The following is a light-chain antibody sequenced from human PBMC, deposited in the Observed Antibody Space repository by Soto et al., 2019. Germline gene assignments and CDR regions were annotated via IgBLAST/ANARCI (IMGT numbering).Light chain of an antibody. V-gene: IGKV3-20*01. CDR2: GAS. CDR3: QQYGSSGT. Sequence: EIVLTQSPGTLSLSPGERATLSCRASQSVSGSHLAWYQQKPGQAPRLLIYGASSRATGIPDRFSGSGSGTDFTLTISRLEPEDFAVYYCQQYGSSGTFGQGTKVEIK. CDR1: QSVSGSH. J-gene: IGKJ1*01.